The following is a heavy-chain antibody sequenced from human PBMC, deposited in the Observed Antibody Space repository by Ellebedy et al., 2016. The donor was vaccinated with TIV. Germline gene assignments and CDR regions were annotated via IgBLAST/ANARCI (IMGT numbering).Heavy chain of an antibody. CDR1: GVSISGFH. D-gene: IGHD1-26*01. J-gene: IGHJ4*02. V-gene: IGHV4-59*01. CDR3: VRWVGHFDF. Sequence: MPSETLSLTCTVSGVSISGFHWTWIRQPPEKGLEWIGYIYFSGSSNYNPSLKSRVTMSVDTSKNQFSLKLSSVTAADTAVYYCVRWVGHFDFWGQGTLVTVSS. CDR2: IYFSGSS.